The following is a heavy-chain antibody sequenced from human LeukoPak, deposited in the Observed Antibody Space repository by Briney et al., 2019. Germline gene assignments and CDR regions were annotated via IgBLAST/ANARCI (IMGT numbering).Heavy chain of an antibody. CDR1: GGTFSSYA. D-gene: IGHD3-9*01. J-gene: IGHJ4*02. Sequence: SVKVSCKASGGTFSSYAISWVRQAPGQGLEWMGGIIPIFGTANYAQKFQGRVTMTTDTSTSTAYMELRSLRSDDTAVYYCARKTGYYSFDYWGQGTLVTVSS. CDR2: IIPIFGTA. CDR3: ARKTGYYSFDY. V-gene: IGHV1-69*05.